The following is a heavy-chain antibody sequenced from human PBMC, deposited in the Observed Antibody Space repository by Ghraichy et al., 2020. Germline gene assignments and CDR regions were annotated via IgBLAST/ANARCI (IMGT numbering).Heavy chain of an antibody. V-gene: IGHV4-34*01. CDR1: GGSFSGYY. CDR3: ARERRGLRSTTYFDY. D-gene: IGHD4-17*01. Sequence: SETLSLTCAVYGGSFSGYYWSWIRQPPGKGLEWIGEINHSGSTNYNPSLKSRVTISVDTSKNQFSLKLSSVTAADTAVYYCARERRGLRSTTYFDYWGQGTLVTVSS. CDR2: INHSGST. J-gene: IGHJ4*02.